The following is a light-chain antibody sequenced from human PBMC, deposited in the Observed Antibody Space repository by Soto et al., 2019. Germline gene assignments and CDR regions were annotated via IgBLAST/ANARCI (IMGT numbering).Light chain of an antibody. Sequence: DIVMTQSPLSLPVTPGEPASISCRSSQSLLHSNGYNYLDWYLQKPGQSLQLLIYLGSNRASGVPDRFSGSGSGTDFTLKISRVEAEDVGVYYCMQALQTPYTFGQGTTLEIK. J-gene: IGKJ2*01. V-gene: IGKV2-28*01. CDR1: QSLLHSNGYNY. CDR2: LGS. CDR3: MQALQTPYT.